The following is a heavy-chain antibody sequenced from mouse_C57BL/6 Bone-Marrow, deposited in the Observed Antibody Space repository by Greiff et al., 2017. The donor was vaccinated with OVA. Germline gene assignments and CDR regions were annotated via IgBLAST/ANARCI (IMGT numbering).Heavy chain of an antibody. D-gene: IGHD2-3*01. CDR3: ARGGGYYY. Sequence: QFQLQQSGAELVKPGASVKLSCKASGYTFTSYWMQWVKQRPGQGLEWIGEIDPSDSYTNYNQKFKGKATLTVDTSSSTAYMQLSSLTSEDSAVYYCARGGGYYYWGQGTTLTVSS. CDR1: GYTFTSYW. V-gene: IGHV1-50*01. CDR2: IDPSDSYT. J-gene: IGHJ2*01.